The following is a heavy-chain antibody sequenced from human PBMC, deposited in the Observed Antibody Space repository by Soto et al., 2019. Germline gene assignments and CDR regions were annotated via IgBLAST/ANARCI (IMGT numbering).Heavy chain of an antibody. CDR3: ARSQGSSTSLEIYDYYYDGMDV. CDR2: IITISGTA. Sequence: QVQLVQSGAEVKKPGSSVKVSCKASGGTFSSYAISWVRQAPGQGLEWMGGIITISGTANYAQKFQGRVTITAEESTSTAYMELSSLRSEDTAVYYCARSQGSSTSLEIYDYYYDGMDVWGPGTTVTGSS. D-gene: IGHD2-2*01. J-gene: IGHJ6*02. CDR1: GGTFSSYA. V-gene: IGHV1-69*01.